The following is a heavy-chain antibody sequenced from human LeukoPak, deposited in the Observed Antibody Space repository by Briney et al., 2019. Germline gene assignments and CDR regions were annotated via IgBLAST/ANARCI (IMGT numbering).Heavy chain of an antibody. J-gene: IGHJ5*02. CDR3: ARDLVVRRVITYNWFDP. CDR1: GGTFSSYA. V-gene: IGHV1-69*13. CDR2: IIPIFGTA. Sequence: GASVKVSCEASGGTFSSYAISWVRQAPGQGLEWMGGIIPIFGTANYAQKFQGRVTITADESTSTAYMELSSLRSEDTAVYYCARDLVVRRVITYNWFDPWGQGTLVTVSS. D-gene: IGHD3-10*01.